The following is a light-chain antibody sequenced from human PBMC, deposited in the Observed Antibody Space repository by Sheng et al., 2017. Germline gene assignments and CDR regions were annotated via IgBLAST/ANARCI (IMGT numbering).Light chain of an antibody. J-gene: IGKJ4*01. CDR1: QSVSTY. V-gene: IGKV3-11*01. CDR3: QQRRNWPPVT. CDR2: DAS. Sequence: ETVLTQSPATLSLSPGERVTLSCRASQSVSTYLAWYQQKPGQAPRLLIYDASNRATGIPARFSGSGSGTDFTLTISSLEPEDFVVYYCQQRRNWPPVTFGGGTKVEIK.